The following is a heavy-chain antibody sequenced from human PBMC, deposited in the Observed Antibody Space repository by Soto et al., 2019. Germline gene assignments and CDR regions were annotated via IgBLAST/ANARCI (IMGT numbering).Heavy chain of an antibody. Sequence: GVSLRRSCAASGFTFSNYDMHWVRQAPGEGLEWVSGIGAASDTYYPVSVQGRFTVSRDNAKKSLYLQMNSLSAGDTAVYDCARGVLGPGDYYYGMDVWGRGTTVTVSS. CDR2: IGAASDT. CDR3: ARGVLGPGDYYYGMDV. J-gene: IGHJ6*01. D-gene: IGHD1-1*01. V-gene: IGHV3-13*01. CDR1: GFTFSNYD.